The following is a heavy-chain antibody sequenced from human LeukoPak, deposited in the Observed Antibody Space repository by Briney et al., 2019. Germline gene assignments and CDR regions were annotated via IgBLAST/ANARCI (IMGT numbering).Heavy chain of an antibody. Sequence: PGGSLRLSCAASGFTFSSYGMHWVRQAPGKGLEWVAVISYDGSNKYYADSVKGRFTISRDNSRNTLYLQMNSLRAEDTAVYYCASGFEWELLGGYYFDYWGQGTLVTVSS. CDR2: ISYDGSNK. D-gene: IGHD1-26*01. J-gene: IGHJ4*02. CDR1: GFTFSSYG. CDR3: ASGFEWELLGGYYFDY. V-gene: IGHV3-30*19.